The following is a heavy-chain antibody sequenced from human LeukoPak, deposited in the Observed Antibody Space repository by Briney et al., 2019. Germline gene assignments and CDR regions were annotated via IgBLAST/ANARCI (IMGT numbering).Heavy chain of an antibody. D-gene: IGHD3-22*01. CDR2: INPSAGST. J-gene: IGHJ4*02. CDR3: ARGLMGGYPHFEY. Sequence: ASVKVSCKASGYTFTSYYIHWVRQAPGQGLEWMGLINPSAGSTNYAQKFQGRVTMTRDTSTSTVYMELSRLRSDDTALYYCARGLMGGYPHFEYWGQGTLVTVSS. CDR1: GYTFTSYY. V-gene: IGHV1-46*01.